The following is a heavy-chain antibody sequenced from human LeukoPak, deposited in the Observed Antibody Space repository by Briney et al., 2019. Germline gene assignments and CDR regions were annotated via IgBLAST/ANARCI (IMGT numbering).Heavy chain of an antibody. D-gene: IGHD3-16*01. CDR3: AKDQGPYDYVWGSYSPIDY. CDR1: GFTVSSNY. V-gene: IGHV3-53*01. CDR2: IYSGGST. J-gene: IGHJ4*02. Sequence: QPGGSLRLSCAASGFTVSSNYMSWVRQAPGKGLEWVSVIYSGGSTYYADSVKGRFTISRDNSKNTLYPQMNSLRAEDTAVYYCAKDQGPYDYVWGSYSPIDYWGQGTLVTVSS.